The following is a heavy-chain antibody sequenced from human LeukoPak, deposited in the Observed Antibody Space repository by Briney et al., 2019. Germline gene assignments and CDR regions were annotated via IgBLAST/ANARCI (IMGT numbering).Heavy chain of an antibody. CDR2: MNPNSGNT. Sequence: ASVKVSCKASGYTFTSYDINWVRQATGQGLEWMGWMNPNSGNTGYAQKFQGRVTMTRNTSISTAYMELNSLRSEDTAVYYCARAHYDFWSGYYNAVNWFDPWGQGTQVTVSS. V-gene: IGHV1-8*01. CDR1: GYTFTSYD. CDR3: ARAHYDFWSGYYNAVNWFDP. D-gene: IGHD3-3*01. J-gene: IGHJ5*02.